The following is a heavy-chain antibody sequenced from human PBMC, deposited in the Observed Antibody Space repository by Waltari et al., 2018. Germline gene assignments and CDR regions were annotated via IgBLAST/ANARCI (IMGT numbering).Heavy chain of an antibody. CDR1: GFSFSDYG. Sequence: QVQLVESGGGVVQPGGSLRLSCAASGFSFSDYGMHWVRQTPGKGLAWVAVISYDGSYQYNADCVKGRFTISRDNSKNTLYLQMSSLRTEDTAVYHCARDRGTFFFYYMDVWGKGTTVTVSS. D-gene: IGHD1-1*01. J-gene: IGHJ6*03. CDR2: ISYDGSYQ. V-gene: IGHV3-30*15. CDR3: ARDRGTFFFYYMDV.